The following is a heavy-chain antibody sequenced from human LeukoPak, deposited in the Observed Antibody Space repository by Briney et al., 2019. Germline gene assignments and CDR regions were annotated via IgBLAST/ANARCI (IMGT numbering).Heavy chain of an antibody. Sequence: GGSLRLSCAASGFTFSTYWMSWFRQAPGKGLEWVANIKEDGSETYYVDSLRGRFTISRDNLKNSLYLQINSLRAEDTAVYYCGRDSFETDIDYWGQGTLVTVSS. CDR3: GRDSFETDIDY. V-gene: IGHV3-7*01. CDR2: IKEDGSET. D-gene: IGHD1-14*01. CDR1: GFTFSTYW. J-gene: IGHJ4*02.